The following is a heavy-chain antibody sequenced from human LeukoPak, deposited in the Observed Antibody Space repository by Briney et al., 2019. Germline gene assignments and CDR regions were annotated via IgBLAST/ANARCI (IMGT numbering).Heavy chain of an antibody. CDR1: TGSISGHY. CDR2: IFYSGST. Sequence: PSETLSLTCTVSTGSISGHYWSWIRQPPGKALEWIGLIFYSGSTNYNPSLTSRVTISVDTSKNQFSLKLSSVTAADTAVYYCAGAKRANAFDIWGQGTMVTVSS. CDR3: AGAKRANAFDI. V-gene: IGHV4-59*08. J-gene: IGHJ3*02.